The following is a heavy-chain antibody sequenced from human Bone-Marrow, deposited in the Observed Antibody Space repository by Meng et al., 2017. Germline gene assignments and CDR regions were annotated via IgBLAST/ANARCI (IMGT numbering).Heavy chain of an antibody. J-gene: IGHJ4*02. V-gene: IGHV4-38-2*02. D-gene: IGHD3-22*01. CDR2: IYHSGTT. CDR3: ARSWYYYDTIDY. Sequence: SETLSLTCTVSGDSISSAYYWNWIRQPSGKGREWIGTIYHSGTTYYNPSLKSRVTLSVDTSKNHFSLNLTSVTAADTAVYYCARSWYYYDTIDYWGQGKLVTVSS. CDR1: GDSISSAYY.